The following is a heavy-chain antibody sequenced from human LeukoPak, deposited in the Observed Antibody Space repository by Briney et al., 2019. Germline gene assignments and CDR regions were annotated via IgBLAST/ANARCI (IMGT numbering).Heavy chain of an antibody. J-gene: IGHJ4*02. D-gene: IGHD3-16*02. CDR2: ISWNSGSI. CDR1: GFTFDDYA. Sequence: TGGSLRLSCAASGFTFDDYAMHWVRQAPGKGLEWVSGISWNSGSIGYADSVEGRFTISRDNAKNSLYLQMNSLRAEDTALYYCATLRSYDWGQGTLVTVSS. V-gene: IGHV3-9*01. CDR3: ATLRSYD.